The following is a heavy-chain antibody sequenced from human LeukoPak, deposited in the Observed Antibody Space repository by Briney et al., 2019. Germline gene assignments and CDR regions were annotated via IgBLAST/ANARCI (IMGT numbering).Heavy chain of an antibody. D-gene: IGHD3-22*01. V-gene: IGHV1-69*05. Sequence: SVKVSCKASGGTFSSYAISWVRQAPGRGLEWMGRIIPIFGTANYAQKFQGRVTITTDESTSTAYMELSSLRSEDTAVYYCARAPDSSGYYWNDAFDIWGQGTMVTVSS. CDR3: ARAPDSSGYYWNDAFDI. CDR2: IIPIFGTA. CDR1: GGTFSSYA. J-gene: IGHJ3*02.